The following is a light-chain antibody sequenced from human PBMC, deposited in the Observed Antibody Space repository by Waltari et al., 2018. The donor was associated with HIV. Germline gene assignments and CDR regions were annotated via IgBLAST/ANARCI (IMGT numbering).Light chain of an antibody. V-gene: IGLV4-69*01. Sequence: QLVLTQSPSASASLGASVKLTCTLSSGHNSYAIAWHQQQPEKGPRYLMKLKSDGSHKKGDAIPDRFSGSSSGAERYLTISSLQSEDEADYYCQTWATGIRVFGGGTKLTVL. CDR3: QTWATGIRV. CDR1: SGHNSYA. J-gene: IGLJ3*02. CDR2: LKSDGSH.